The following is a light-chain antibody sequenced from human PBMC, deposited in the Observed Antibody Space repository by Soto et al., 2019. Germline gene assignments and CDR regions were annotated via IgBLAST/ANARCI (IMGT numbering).Light chain of an antibody. CDR3: CSYTDIALDVV. J-gene: IGLJ2*01. CDR1: TTDVGGYIY. CDR2: DVT. Sequence: QSVLTQPASVSGSPGQSITLSCTGTTTDVGGYIYVSWYQHLPGKAPKLLIFDVTHRPSGVSDRFSGSKSGNTASLTISGVRPEDEADYYCCSYTDIALDVVFGGGTKLTVL. V-gene: IGLV2-14*01.